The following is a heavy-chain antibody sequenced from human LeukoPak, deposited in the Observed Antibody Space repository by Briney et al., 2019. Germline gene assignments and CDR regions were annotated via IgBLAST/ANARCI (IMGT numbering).Heavy chain of an antibody. CDR2: VYSGGTT. D-gene: IGHD6-19*01. Sequence: GGSLRLSCAASGFTVSENYMSWVRQAPGKGLEWASIVYSGGTTYYADPVKGRFTISRDNSKNTPYLQMRGLRAEDTAVYYCVRDRWPGLGDFWGQGTTVTVSS. CDR1: GFTVSENY. J-gene: IGHJ6*02. V-gene: IGHV3-66*01. CDR3: VRDRWPGLGDF.